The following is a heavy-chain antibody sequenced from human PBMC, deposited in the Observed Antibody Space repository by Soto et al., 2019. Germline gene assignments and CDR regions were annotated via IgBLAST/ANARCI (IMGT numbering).Heavy chain of an antibody. J-gene: IGHJ3*02. CDR1: GFTFSSYA. V-gene: IGHV3-23*01. D-gene: IGHD3-9*01. Sequence: GGSLRLSCAASGFTFSSYAMSWVRQAPGKGLEWVSAISGSGGSTYYADSVKGRFTISRDNSKNTLYLQMNSLRAEDTAVYYCAKEGYDILTGYYNGAFGIWGQGTMVTVSS. CDR3: AKEGYDILTGYYNGAFGI. CDR2: ISGSGGST.